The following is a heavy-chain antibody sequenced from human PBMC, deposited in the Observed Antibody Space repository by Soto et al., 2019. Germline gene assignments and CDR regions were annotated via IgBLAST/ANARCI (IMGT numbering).Heavy chain of an antibody. CDR3: ATAPYCSGGSCYNLDY. CDR1: GYTLTELS. V-gene: IGHV1-24*01. J-gene: IGHJ4*02. D-gene: IGHD2-15*01. Sequence: ASVKVSCKVSGYTLTELSMHWVRQAPGKGLEWMGGFDPEDGETIYAQKFQGRVTMTEDTSTDTAYMELSSLRSEDTAVYYCATAPYCSGGSCYNLDYGGQGTLVTVSS. CDR2: FDPEDGET.